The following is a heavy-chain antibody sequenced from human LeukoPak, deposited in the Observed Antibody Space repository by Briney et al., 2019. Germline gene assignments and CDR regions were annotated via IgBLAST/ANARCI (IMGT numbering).Heavy chain of an antibody. CDR1: GFSFSTYG. J-gene: IGHJ5*02. D-gene: IGHD1-1*01. CDR2: ISGSGDST. Sequence: GGTLRLSCAASGFSFSTYGMGWVRQAPGEGLEWVSSISGSGDSTYYADSVKGRFTISRDNSKNTFYLQMNSLRADDTALYYCAKDRTGTTGRDWLDPWGQGTLVTVPS. V-gene: IGHV3-23*01. CDR3: AKDRTGTTGRDWLDP.